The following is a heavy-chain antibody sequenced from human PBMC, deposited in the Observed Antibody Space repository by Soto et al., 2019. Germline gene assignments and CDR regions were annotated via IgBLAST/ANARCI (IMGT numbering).Heavy chain of an antibody. CDR1: GYTFTYYA. D-gene: IGHD6-13*01. CDR3: ASEAIAAAAVYGMDV. CDR2: INAGNGNT. Sequence: ASVKASCEDSGYTFTYYAMHLVRQAPGQRLEWMGWINAGNGNTKYSQKFQGRVTITRDTSASTAYMELSSLRSEDMAVYYCASEAIAAAAVYGMDVWGQGTTVTVSS. J-gene: IGHJ6*02. V-gene: IGHV1-3*01.